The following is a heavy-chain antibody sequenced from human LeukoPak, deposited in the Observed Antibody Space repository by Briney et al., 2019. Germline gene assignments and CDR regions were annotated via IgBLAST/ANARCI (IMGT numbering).Heavy chain of an antibody. V-gene: IGHV3-30*18. J-gene: IGHJ4*02. Sequence: SGGSLRLSCAASGFTFISYGMHWVRQAPGKGLEWVAVISYDGTNKYYADSVKGRFTISRDNSKNTLYLQMNSLKTDDTAVYYCANYGDYQYFDYWGQGTPVTVSS. CDR2: ISYDGTNK. CDR1: GFTFISYG. D-gene: IGHD4-17*01. CDR3: ANYGDYQYFDY.